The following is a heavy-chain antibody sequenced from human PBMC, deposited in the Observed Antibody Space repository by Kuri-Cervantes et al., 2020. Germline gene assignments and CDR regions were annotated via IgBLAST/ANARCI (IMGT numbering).Heavy chain of an antibody. CDR2: ISGSGGST. V-gene: IGHV3-23*01. Sequence: GGSLRLSCAASGFTFSSYAMSWVRQAPGKGLEWVSAISGSGGSTYYADSVKGRFTISGDNAKNSLYLQMNSLRAEDTAVYYCARDGSPGAFDIWGQGTMVTVSS. D-gene: IGHD1-26*01. CDR1: GFTFSSYA. J-gene: IGHJ3*02. CDR3: ARDGSPGAFDI.